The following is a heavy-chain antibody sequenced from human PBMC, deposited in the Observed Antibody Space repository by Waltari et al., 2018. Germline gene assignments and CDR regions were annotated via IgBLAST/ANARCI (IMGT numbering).Heavy chain of an antibody. CDR2: ISWNSGSI. CDR3: AKDIRAVVPAAIVMDV. J-gene: IGHJ6*03. Sequence: EVQLVESGGGLVQPGRSLRLSCAASGFTFDDYAMHWVRQAPGKGLEWVSGISWNSGSIGYADSVKGRFTISRDNAKNSLYLQMNSLRAEDTALYYCAKDIRAVVPAAIVMDVWGKGTTVTVSS. V-gene: IGHV3-9*01. D-gene: IGHD2-2*01. CDR1: GFTFDDYA.